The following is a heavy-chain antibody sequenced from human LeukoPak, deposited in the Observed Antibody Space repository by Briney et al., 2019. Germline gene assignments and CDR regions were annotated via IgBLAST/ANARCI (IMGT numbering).Heavy chain of an antibody. D-gene: IGHD2-15*01. Sequence: GGSLRLSCAASGFTFDDYAMPWVRQAPGKVLEWVSGISWNSGSIGYADSVKGRFTISRDNAKNSLYLQMNSLRAEDTALYYCAKDLRMGLRAFDIWGQGTMVTVSS. V-gene: IGHV3-9*01. CDR3: AKDLRMGLRAFDI. J-gene: IGHJ3*02. CDR1: GFTFDDYA. CDR2: ISWNSGSI.